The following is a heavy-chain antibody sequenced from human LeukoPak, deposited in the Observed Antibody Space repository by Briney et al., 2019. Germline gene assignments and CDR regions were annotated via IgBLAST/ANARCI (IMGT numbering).Heavy chain of an antibody. D-gene: IGHD3-22*01. Sequence: GGSLRLSCAASGFTFSSYSMNWVRQAPGKGLEWVSAISGSGGSTYYADSVKGRFTISRDNSKNTLYLQMNSLRAEDTAVYYCAKDRQDYDDSSVRYFDYWGQGTLVTVSS. CDR1: GFTFSSYS. J-gene: IGHJ4*02. CDR2: ISGSGGST. V-gene: IGHV3-23*01. CDR3: AKDRQDYDDSSVRYFDY.